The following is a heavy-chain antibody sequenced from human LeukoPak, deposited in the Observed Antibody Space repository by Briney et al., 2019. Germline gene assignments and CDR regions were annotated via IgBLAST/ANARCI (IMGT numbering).Heavy chain of an antibody. V-gene: IGHV1-3*01. D-gene: IGHD3-10*01. CDR3: ARDRSYYGSGSALVY. J-gene: IGHJ4*02. CDR2: INAGNGNT. CDR1: GYTFTSYA. Sequence: EASVKVSCKASGYTFTSYAMHWVRQAPGQRLEWMGWINAGNGNTKYSQKFQGRVTITRDASASTAYMELSSLRSEDTAVYYCARDRSYYGSGSALVYWGQGTLVTVSS.